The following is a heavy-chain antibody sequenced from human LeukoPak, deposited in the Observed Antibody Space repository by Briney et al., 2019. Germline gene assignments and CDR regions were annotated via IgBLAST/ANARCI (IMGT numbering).Heavy chain of an antibody. CDR1: GFTFSSYG. V-gene: IGHV3-30*02. D-gene: IGHD1-1*01. CDR2: IRYDGSNK. Sequence: GGSLRLSCAASGFTFSSYGMHWVRQAPGKGLEWVAFIRYDGSNKYYADSVKGRFTISRDNSKNTLYLQMNSLRAEDTAVYYCARDSDDLYYYYYMDVWGKGTTVTVSS. J-gene: IGHJ6*03. CDR3: ARDSDDLYYYYYMDV.